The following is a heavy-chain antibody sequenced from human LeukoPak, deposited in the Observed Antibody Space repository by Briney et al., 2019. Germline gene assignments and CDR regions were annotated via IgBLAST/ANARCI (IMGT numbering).Heavy chain of an antibody. V-gene: IGHV3-74*01. J-gene: IGHJ3*02. Sequence: GGSLRLSCAASRFTFSDYWMHRVRQAPATGLMWVSTIDLAGEYTTYADSVKGRFTISRDNAKDTLYLQMNSLRAEDTAVYYCASGNSHAFDIWGQGTMVTVSS. CDR3: ASGNSHAFDI. CDR2: IDLAGEYT. CDR1: RFTFSDYW.